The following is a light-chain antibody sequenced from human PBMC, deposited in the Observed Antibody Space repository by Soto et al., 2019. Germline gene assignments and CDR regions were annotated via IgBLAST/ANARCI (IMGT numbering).Light chain of an antibody. V-gene: IGKV3-20*01. J-gene: IGKJ2*01. Sequence: EIVLTQSPCTLSLSPGERATLSCRASQTITRNYFAWYQQKPGQPLRLLIYAATSRATGVPDRFSGSGSGTDFTLTISRLEPEDFAVYYCQQYGSTPPTFGHGTKLEIK. CDR1: QTITRNY. CDR3: QQYGSTPPT. CDR2: AAT.